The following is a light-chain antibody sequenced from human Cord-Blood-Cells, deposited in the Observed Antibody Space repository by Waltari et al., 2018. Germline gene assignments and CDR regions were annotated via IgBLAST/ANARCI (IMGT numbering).Light chain of an antibody. V-gene: IGLV2-8*01. J-gene: IGLJ2*01. CDR1: SSDVGGYNY. CDR3: SSYAGSNKLVV. Sequence: QSALTQPPSASGSPGQSVTISCTGTSSDVGGYNYVSWYQHHPGKAPKPMIYEVSKRPSGVPDRFSGSKSGNTASLTVSGLQAEDEADYYCSSYAGSNKLVVFGGGTKLTVL. CDR2: EVS.